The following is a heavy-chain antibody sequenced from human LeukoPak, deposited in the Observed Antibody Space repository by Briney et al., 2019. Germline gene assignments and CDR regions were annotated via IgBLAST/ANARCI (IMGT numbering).Heavy chain of an antibody. CDR2: IKEDGSEE. D-gene: IGHD3-22*01. Sequence: GGSLRLSCAASGFTFSRYWMSWVRQAPGKGLECVANIKEDGSEEYYVDSVKGRFSISRDNAKNSLYLQMNSLRAEDTAVYYCARDWLAGNPYHAFDPWGKGTMVTVSS. V-gene: IGHV3-7*01. CDR3: ARDWLAGNPYHAFDP. CDR1: GFTFSRYW. J-gene: IGHJ3*01.